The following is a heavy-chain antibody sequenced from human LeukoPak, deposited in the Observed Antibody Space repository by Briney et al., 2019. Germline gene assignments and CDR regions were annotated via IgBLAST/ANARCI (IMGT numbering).Heavy chain of an antibody. Sequence: GGSLRLSCAVSGFTFSDYAMHWVRQAPGKGLEWVASIQSNGNEKYSSDSLKGRFTVSRDNSKNTLYLQMNTVRPEDTAVFYCARGVTSWPQGPYHFDYWGQGILITVSS. CDR1: GFTFSDYA. V-gene: IGHV3-30*02. D-gene: IGHD2-2*01. CDR3: ARGVTSWPQGPYHFDY. J-gene: IGHJ4*02. CDR2: IQSNGNEK.